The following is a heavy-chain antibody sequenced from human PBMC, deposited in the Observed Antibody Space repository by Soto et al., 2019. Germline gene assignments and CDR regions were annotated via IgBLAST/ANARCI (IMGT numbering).Heavy chain of an antibody. CDR1: GFTFSSYS. CDR3: AREQYYGSGSYYNFDY. V-gene: IGHV3-21*01. J-gene: IGHJ4*02. CDR2: ISSSSSYI. D-gene: IGHD3-10*01. Sequence: GGSLRLSCAASGFTFSSYSMNWVRQAPGKGLEWVSSISSSSSYIYYADSVKGRFTISRDNAKNSLYLQMNSLRAEDTAVYYCAREQYYGSGSYYNFDYWGQGTLVTVSS.